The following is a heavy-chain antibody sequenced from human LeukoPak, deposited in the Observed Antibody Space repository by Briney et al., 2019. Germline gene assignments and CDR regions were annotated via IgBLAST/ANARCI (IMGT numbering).Heavy chain of an antibody. J-gene: IGHJ4*02. CDR1: GGSFSGYY. CDR2: INHSGST. Sequence: SETLSLTCAVYGGSFSGYYWSWIRQPPGKGLEWIGEINHSGSTNYNPSLKSRVTISVDTSKNQFSLKLSSVTAADTAVYYSARGRGNNHYYHSTRGPYYFDYWGQGTLVTVSS. D-gene: IGHD3-22*01. V-gene: IGHV4-34*01. CDR3: ARGRGNNHYYHSTRGPYYFDY.